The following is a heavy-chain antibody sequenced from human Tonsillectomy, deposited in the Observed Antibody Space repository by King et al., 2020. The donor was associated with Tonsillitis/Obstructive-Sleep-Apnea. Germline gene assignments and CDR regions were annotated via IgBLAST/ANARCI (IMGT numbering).Heavy chain of an antibody. CDR1: GFTFSSYW. J-gene: IGHJ6*03. V-gene: IGHV3-74*01. Sequence: VQLVESGGGLVQPGGSLRLSCAASGFTFSSYWMHWVRQAPGKGLVGVSRINSDGSSTNYADSVKGRFTISRDNAKNTLDLQMNSLRAEETAVYYCARDSAAVVVPAAIRDYYYMDVWGKGTTVTVSS. D-gene: IGHD2-2*02. CDR2: INSDGSST. CDR3: ARDSAAVVVPAAIRDYYYMDV.